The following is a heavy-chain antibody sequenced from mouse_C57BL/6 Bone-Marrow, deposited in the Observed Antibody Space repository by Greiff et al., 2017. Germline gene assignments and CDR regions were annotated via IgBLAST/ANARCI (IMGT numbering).Heavy chain of an antibody. CDR3: AREDYGSFFAY. J-gene: IGHJ3*01. D-gene: IGHD1-1*01. Sequence: EVKVVESGGGLVQSGRSLRLSCATSGFTFSDFYMEWVRQAPGKGLECIAASRNKANDYTIEFSASVTGRFIVSRDSSQSILYLQMNALRAEDTAIYYCAREDYGSFFAYWGQGTLVTVSA. CDR2: SRNKANDYTI. CDR1: GFTFSDFY. V-gene: IGHV7-1*01.